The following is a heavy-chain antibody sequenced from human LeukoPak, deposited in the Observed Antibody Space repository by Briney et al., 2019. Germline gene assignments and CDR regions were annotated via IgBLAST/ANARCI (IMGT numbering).Heavy chain of an antibody. J-gene: IGHJ4*02. Sequence: ASVKVSCKASGYTFSDHYMHWVRQAPGQGLEWMGWINPNSGATDYAQNLQGRVTLTRDTSISTAYMELSRLRSDDTAVYYCASGYRFGNWGQGTLVTVSS. V-gene: IGHV1-2*02. CDR1: GYTFSDHY. CDR2: INPNSGAT. CDR3: ASGYRFGN. D-gene: IGHD5-18*01.